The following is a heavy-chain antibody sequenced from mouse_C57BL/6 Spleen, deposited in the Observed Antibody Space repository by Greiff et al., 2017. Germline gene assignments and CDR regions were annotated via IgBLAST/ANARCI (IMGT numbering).Heavy chain of an antibody. V-gene: IGHV1-63*01. J-gene: IGHJ2*01. Sequence: VKLVESGAELVRPGPSVKMSCKASGYTFTNYWIGWAKQRPGHGLEWIGDSYPGGGYTNYNEKFKCKATLTADKSSSTADMQFSSLTSEDSAIYYCARRAPCYFDYWGKGTTRSVSS. CDR3: ARRAPCYFDY. D-gene: IGHD3-1*01. CDR2: SYPGGGYT. CDR1: GYTFTNYW.